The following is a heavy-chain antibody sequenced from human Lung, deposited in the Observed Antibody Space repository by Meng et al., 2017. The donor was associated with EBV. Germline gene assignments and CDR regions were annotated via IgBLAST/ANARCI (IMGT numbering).Heavy chain of an antibody. Sequence: VQNPRGGGGLLKPSETLSLTCAVYGGSFSGYYWSWIRQPPGKGLEWIGEIDHSGSTNYNPSLKSRVTISEDTSKIQFSLRLTSVTAADTAVYYCALYSGNHQFDYWGQGTLVTASS. CDR3: ALYSGNHQFDY. CDR1: GGSFSGYY. D-gene: IGHD1-26*01. V-gene: IGHV4-34*01. CDR2: IDHSGST. J-gene: IGHJ4*02.